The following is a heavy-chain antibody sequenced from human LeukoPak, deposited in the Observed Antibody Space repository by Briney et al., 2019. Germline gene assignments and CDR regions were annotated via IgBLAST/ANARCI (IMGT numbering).Heavy chain of an antibody. CDR1: GDSLSRYY. V-gene: IGHV4-34*01. D-gene: IGHD2/OR15-2a*01. CDR2: INPSGSP. CDR3: ASVRHDPLEYYYYVDV. Sequence: SETLSLTCAVYGDSLSRYYWTWIRQPPGKGLEWLGEINPSGSPDYNPSLKSRATISVDMSKNQFSLRLASVTAADTAVYYCASVRHDPLEYYYYVDVWCKGTTVTVSS. J-gene: IGHJ6*03.